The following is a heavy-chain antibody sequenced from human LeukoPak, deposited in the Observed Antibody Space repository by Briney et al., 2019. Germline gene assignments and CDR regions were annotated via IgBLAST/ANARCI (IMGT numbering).Heavy chain of an antibody. CDR3: ARVGLYDFWSAYGMDV. CDR1: GFTFDDYA. V-gene: IGHV3-9*01. CDR2: ISWNSGSI. J-gene: IGHJ6*02. D-gene: IGHD3-3*01. Sequence: PGGSLRLSCAASGFTFDDYAMHWVRQAPGKGLEWVSGISWNSGSIGYADSVKGRFTISRDNAKNSLYLQMNSLRAEDTAVYYCARVGLYDFWSAYGMDVWGQGTTVTVSS.